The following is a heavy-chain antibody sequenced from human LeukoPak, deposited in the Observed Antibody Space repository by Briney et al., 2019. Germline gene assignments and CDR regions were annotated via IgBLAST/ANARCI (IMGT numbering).Heavy chain of an antibody. V-gene: IGHV6-1*01. Sequence: SQTLSLTCATSGDSVSSNSAAWNWIRQSPSRGLEWLGRRYYRSNWYNDYAVSVKSRMTINPDISKNQFSLQLNSVTPEDTAVYYCARDREAHLDYWGQGTLVTVSS. CDR3: ARDREAHLDY. J-gene: IGHJ4*02. CDR2: RYYRSNWYN. CDR1: GDSVSSNSAA.